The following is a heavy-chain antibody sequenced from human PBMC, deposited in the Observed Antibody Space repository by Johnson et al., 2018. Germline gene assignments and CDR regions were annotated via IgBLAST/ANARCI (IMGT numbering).Heavy chain of an antibody. J-gene: IGHJ6*03. CDR1: GGPFSGFY. D-gene: IGHD2-15*01. V-gene: IGHV4-34*01. Sequence: QVQLQQWGAGLLKPSEPLSLTCAVYGGPFSGFYWTWIRQPPGKGLEWIGEINHGGTSNYNPSLTSRVTIPVETSKNQVSLKLSAENAAETAVYYCARGRGRRGSDNTWAYYYMDVWGNGTTVTVSS. CDR2: INHGGTS. CDR3: ARGRGRRGSDNTWAYYYMDV.